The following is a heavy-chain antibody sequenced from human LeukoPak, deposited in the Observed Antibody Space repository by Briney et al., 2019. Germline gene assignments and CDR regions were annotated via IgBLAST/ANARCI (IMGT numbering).Heavy chain of an antibody. CDR1: GDSVSSSSFY. V-gene: IGHV4-39*01. J-gene: IGHJ4*02. CDR3: ASSGYYFYFDY. D-gene: IGHD3-22*01. Sequence: SETLSLTCTVSGDSVSSSSFYWGWIRQPPGKGLEWIVSIYYSGSTSYNPSLRSRVTISVDTSKSQFSLKLSSVTAADTAVYYCASSGYYFYFDYWGQGNMVTVSS. CDR2: IYYSGST.